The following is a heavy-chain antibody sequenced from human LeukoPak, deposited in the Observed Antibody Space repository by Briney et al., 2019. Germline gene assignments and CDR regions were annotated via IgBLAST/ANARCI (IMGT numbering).Heavy chain of an antibody. CDR3: AREPYSSGSYYYYYGMDV. D-gene: IGHD6-19*01. J-gene: IGHJ6*02. CDR2: IYTSGST. Sequence: SETLSLTCTVSGGSISSYYWSWIRQPAGKGLEWIERIYTSGSTNYNPSLKSRVTMSVDTSKNQFSLKLSSVTAADTAVYYCAREPYSSGSYYYYYGMDVWGQGTTVTVSS. V-gene: IGHV4-4*07. CDR1: GGSISSYY.